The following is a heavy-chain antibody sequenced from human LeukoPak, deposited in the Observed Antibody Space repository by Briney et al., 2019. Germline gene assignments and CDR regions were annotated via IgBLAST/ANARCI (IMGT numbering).Heavy chain of an antibody. V-gene: IGHV1-46*01. Sequence: ASVKVSCKASGGTFSSYTISWVRQAPGQGLEWMGVINPSDGSTSYAQKFQGRATITRDTSTTTVYMELSSLRSEDTAVYYCASTSVPSYLVGLDYWGQGTLVTVSS. J-gene: IGHJ4*02. CDR1: GGTFSSYT. CDR3: ASTSVPSYLVGLDY. CDR2: INPSDGST. D-gene: IGHD1-26*01.